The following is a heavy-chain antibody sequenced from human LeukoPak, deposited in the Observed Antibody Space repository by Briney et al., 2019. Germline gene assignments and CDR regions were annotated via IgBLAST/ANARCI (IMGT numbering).Heavy chain of an antibody. J-gene: IGHJ3*02. D-gene: IGHD3-3*01. CDR1: GGSISSGGYY. CDR2: IYYSGST. Sequence: SETLSLTCTVSGGSISSGGYYWSWIRQHPGKGLEWIVYIYYSGSTYYNPSLKSRVTISVDTSNDQFPLKLSSVTAADTAVYYCASLFYYYDFWSCSEPLNAFDIWGQGTMVTVSS. CDR3: ASLFYYYDFWSCSEPLNAFDI. V-gene: IGHV4-31*03.